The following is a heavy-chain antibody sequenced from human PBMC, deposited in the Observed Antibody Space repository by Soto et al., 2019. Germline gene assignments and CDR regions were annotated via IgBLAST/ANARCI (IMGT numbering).Heavy chain of an antibody. CDR3: ARDWDIRAGSPRYYYYDYGMAV. V-gene: IGHV3-33*01. D-gene: IGHD2-15*01. CDR2: IWYDGSNK. J-gene: IGHJ6*02. Sequence: QVQLVESGGGVVQPGRSLRLSCAASGVTVSSYGMHWVRQAPGKGLEWVAVIWYDGSNKYYADSVKGRFTISRENSKNTLYLQKNSLRAEDTAVYYCARDWDIRAGSPRYYYYDYGMAVWGQGTTVTVSS. CDR1: GVTVSSYG.